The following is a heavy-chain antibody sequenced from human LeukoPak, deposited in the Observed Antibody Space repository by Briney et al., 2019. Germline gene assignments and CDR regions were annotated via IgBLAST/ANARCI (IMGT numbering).Heavy chain of an antibody. CDR2: ISSSGSTI. CDR1: GFTFSDYY. J-gene: IGHJ4*02. Sequence: PGGSLRLSCAASGFTFSDYYMSWIRQAPGKGLEWGSYISSSGSTIYYADSVKGRFTISRDNAKNSLYLQMNSLRAEDTAVYYCARKKLTGDYYFDYLGQGTLVIVSS. CDR3: ARKKLTGDYYFDY. V-gene: IGHV3-11*04. D-gene: IGHD7-27*01.